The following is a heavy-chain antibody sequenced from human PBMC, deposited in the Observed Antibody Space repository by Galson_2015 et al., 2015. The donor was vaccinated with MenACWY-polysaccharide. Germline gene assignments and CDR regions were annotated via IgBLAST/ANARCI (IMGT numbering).Heavy chain of an antibody. Sequence: SVKVSCKASGYSFTSYAVHWVRQAPGQSLEWMGWINVGNGNTKYSQKFQGRVTITRDTSATTAYMELGGLRSEDTAVYFCARDLRFSPYWGQGTLVTVSS. CDR1: GYSFTSYA. CDR3: ARDLRFSPY. CDR2: INVGNGNT. D-gene: IGHD3-3*01. V-gene: IGHV1-3*01. J-gene: IGHJ4*02.